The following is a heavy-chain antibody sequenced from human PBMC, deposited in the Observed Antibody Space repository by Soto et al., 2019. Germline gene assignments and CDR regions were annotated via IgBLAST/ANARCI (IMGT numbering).Heavy chain of an antibody. CDR2: ISPYNGNT. CDR3: AMVDNYVTPTPQDV. V-gene: IGHV1-18*01. D-gene: IGHD3-16*01. CDR1: GYIFVNYG. J-gene: IGHJ6*02. Sequence: QVQLVQSGDEVKKPGASVKVSCKASGYIFVNYGIAWVRQAPGQGLEWMGWISPYNGNTHYATKGQGRVTMTPDTSTSTAYMDRGSLTSDDTAVYYCAMVDNYVTPTPQDVWGQGTTVTVSS.